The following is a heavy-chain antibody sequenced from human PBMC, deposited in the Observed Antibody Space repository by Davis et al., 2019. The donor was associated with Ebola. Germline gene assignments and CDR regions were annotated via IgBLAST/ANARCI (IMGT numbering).Heavy chain of an antibody. V-gene: IGHV3-30-3*01. CDR3: ARGGETVTGTASHGMDV. CDR1: GITFSNYA. D-gene: IGHD4-11*01. Sequence: GESLKISCAASGITFSNYAMHWVRQAPGKGLEWVALISYDGSNRNYADSVKGRFTISRDNSKNTLYLQMNSLTAEDTAVYYCARGGETVTGTASHGMDVWGQGTTVTVSS. CDR2: ISYDGSNR. J-gene: IGHJ6*02.